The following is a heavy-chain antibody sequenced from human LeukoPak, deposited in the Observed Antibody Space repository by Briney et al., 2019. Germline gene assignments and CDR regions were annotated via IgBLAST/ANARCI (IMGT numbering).Heavy chain of an antibody. CDR3: ARLGYGGSGWYFDY. J-gene: IGHJ4*02. CDR2: IWHDGSNK. Sequence: GGSLRLSCAASGFTLSNCGMHWVRQAPGKGLEWVAVIWHDGSNKYYADSVKGRFTISRDSSKNTLYLQMNSLRAEDTAVYYCARLGYGGSGWYFDYWGQGTLVTVSS. CDR1: GFTLSNCG. D-gene: IGHD6-19*01. V-gene: IGHV3-33*01.